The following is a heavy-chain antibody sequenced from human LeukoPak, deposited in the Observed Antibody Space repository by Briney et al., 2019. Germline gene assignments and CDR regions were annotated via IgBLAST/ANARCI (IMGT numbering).Heavy chain of an antibody. CDR1: GFIFSNYP. CDR3: AKDLGYTSGWSDY. CDR2: SSCSGGST. J-gene: IGHJ4*02. V-gene: IGHV3-23*01. D-gene: IGHD6-19*01. Sequence: GSLGLSCPALGFIFSNYPMAWVPQAPGKGLGGVLGSSCSGGSTYYADSVKGRFTISRDNSKNTLYLQMNSLRAEDTAVYYCAKDLGYTSGWSDYWGQGTLVTASS.